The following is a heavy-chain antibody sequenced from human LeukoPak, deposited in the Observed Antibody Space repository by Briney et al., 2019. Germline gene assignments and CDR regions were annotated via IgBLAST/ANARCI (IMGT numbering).Heavy chain of an antibody. J-gene: IGHJ5*02. V-gene: IGHV3-30-3*01. Sequence: GGSLRLSCAASGFTFSSYAMHWVRQAPGKGLEWVAGASYDGSNKYYADSVKGRFTISRDNSKNTLYLQMNSLRAEDTAVYYCARDRPAIAVASWFDPWGQGTLVTVSS. D-gene: IGHD6-19*01. CDR1: GFTFSSYA. CDR3: ARDRPAIAVASWFDP. CDR2: ASYDGSNK.